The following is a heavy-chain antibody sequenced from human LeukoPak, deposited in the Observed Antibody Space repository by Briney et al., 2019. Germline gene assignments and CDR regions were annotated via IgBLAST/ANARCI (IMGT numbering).Heavy chain of an antibody. CDR3: ARGSGAGYNLQPFDY. CDR2: IYYSGST. Sequence: SETLSLTCTVSGGSISSYYWSWIRQPPGKGLEWIGYIYYSGSTKYNPSLKSRVSISVDTSKNQFSLKLSSVTAADTAVYYCARGSGAGYNLQPFDYWGQGTLVTVSS. CDR1: GGSISSYY. D-gene: IGHD5-24*01. V-gene: IGHV4-59*08. J-gene: IGHJ4*02.